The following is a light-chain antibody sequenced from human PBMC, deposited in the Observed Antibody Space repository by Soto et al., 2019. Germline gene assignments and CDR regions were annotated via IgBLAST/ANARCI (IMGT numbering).Light chain of an antibody. CDR2: DNN. J-gene: IGLJ2*01. V-gene: IGLV1-51*01. CDR1: SSNIGNNF. Sequence: VVTQPPSVSAAPGQKVTISCSGSSSNIGNNFASWYQQLPGTAPKLLIYDNNKRPSGIPGRFSGSKSGTSATLGITGLQTGDEADYFCGTWDTSLGAVVFGGGTQLTVL. CDR3: GTWDTSLGAVV.